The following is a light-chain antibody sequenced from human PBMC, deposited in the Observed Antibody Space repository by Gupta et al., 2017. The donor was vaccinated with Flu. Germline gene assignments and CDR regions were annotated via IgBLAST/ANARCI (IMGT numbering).Light chain of an antibody. CDR3: CSYAGSNTWG. CDR1: SSDVGRYNL. Sequence: SITISGTGTSSDVGRYNLVSWYQQHPGKAPKLRSSEVNKRPSGVSNRFSGSKSGNKASLTISGRQAEDEADYYCCSYAGSNTWGFGGGTKLTVL. CDR2: EVN. J-gene: IGLJ3*02. V-gene: IGLV2-23*02.